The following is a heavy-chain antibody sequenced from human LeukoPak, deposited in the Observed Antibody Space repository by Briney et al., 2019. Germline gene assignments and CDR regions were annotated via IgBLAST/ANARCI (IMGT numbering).Heavy chain of an antibody. CDR2: IKQDGSEK. Sequence: GGSLRLSCEASGFTFSRYAMSWVRQAPGKGLEWVANIKQDGSEKYYVDSVKGRFTISRDNAKNSLHLQMNSLRAEDTAVYYCARAAAGTASRFDYWGQGTLVTVSS. D-gene: IGHD6-13*01. V-gene: IGHV3-7*01. J-gene: IGHJ4*02. CDR1: GFTFSRYA. CDR3: ARAAAGTASRFDY.